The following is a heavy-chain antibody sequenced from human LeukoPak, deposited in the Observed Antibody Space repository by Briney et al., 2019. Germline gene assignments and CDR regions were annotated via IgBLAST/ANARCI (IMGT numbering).Heavy chain of an antibody. CDR3: AREHITGTTRWFDP. D-gene: IGHD1-7*01. J-gene: IGHJ5*02. CDR1: GYTFTYRH. V-gene: IGHV1-45*02. CDR2: ITPFNGNT. Sequence: GASVKVSCKASGYTFTYRHLHWVRQAPGQALEWMGWITPFNGNTNYAQKFQDRVIITRDRSMSTAYMELSSLRSEDTAVYYCAREHITGTTRWFDPWGQGTLVTVSS.